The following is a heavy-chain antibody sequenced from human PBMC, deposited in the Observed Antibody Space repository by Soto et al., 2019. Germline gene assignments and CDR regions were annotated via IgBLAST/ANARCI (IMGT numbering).Heavy chain of an antibody. CDR2: IYYSGST. Sequence: SETLSLTCTVSGGSISSSSYYWGWIRQPPGKGLEWIGSIYYSGSTYYNPSLKSRVTISVDTSKNQFSLKLSSVTAADTAVYYCAKVDTEKGTWGYNGMDVWGQGTTVTVS. D-gene: IGHD5-18*01. CDR3: AKVDTEKGTWGYNGMDV. CDR1: GGSISSSSYY. V-gene: IGHV4-39*01. J-gene: IGHJ6*02.